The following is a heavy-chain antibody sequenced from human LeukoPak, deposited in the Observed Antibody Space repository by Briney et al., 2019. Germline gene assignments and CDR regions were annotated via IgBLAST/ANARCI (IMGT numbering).Heavy chain of an antibody. J-gene: IGHJ4*02. CDR3: ARDSDSIDY. CDR1: GFTFSDYY. V-gene: IGHV3-11*06. Sequence: GGSLRLSCAASGFTFSDYYVSWIRQAPGKGLEWVSYISSSSSYTNYADSVKGRFTISRDNAKNSLYLQMNSLRAEDTAVYYCARDSDSIDYWGQGTLVTVSS. CDR2: ISSSSSYT. D-gene: IGHD2-15*01.